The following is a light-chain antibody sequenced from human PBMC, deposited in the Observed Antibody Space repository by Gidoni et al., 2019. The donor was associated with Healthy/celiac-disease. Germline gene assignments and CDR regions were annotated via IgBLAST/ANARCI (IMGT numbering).Light chain of an antibody. CDR3: QQYGSSPPIT. Sequence: EIVLTQSPGTLSWSPGERATLSCRASQSVSSSYLAWYQQKPGQAPRLLIYGASSRATGIPDRFSGSGSGTDFTLTISRLGPEDFAVYYCQQYGSSPPITFGQGTRLESK. CDR1: QSVSSSY. J-gene: IGKJ5*01. V-gene: IGKV3-20*01. CDR2: GAS.